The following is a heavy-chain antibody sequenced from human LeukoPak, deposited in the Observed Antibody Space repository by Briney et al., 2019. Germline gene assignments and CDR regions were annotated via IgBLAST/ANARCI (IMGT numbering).Heavy chain of an antibody. V-gene: IGHV1-18*01. J-gene: IGHJ4*02. Sequence: DSVKVSCKASGGTFSSYAISWVRQAPGQGLEWMGGISAYNGNTNYAQKLQGRVTMTTDTSTSTAYMELRSLRSDDTAVYYCARVDVLRFLEWLPDSDYWGQGTLVTVSS. D-gene: IGHD3-3*01. CDR3: ARVDVLRFLEWLPDSDY. CDR2: ISAYNGNT. CDR1: GGTFSSYA.